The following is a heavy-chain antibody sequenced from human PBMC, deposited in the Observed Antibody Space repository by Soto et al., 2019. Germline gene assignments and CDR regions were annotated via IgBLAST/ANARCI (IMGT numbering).Heavy chain of an antibody. J-gene: IGHJ4*02. V-gene: IGHV3-30-3*01. CDR3: ARDGTPGGGWNYCFDY. D-gene: IGHD1-7*01. CDR1: GFTFSSYA. Sequence: GGTLRLSCAASGFTFSSYAMHWVRLAPGTGMEWVAVVSYDGSNKYYADSGTGRFTISRDNSKNTLYLQMNSLRAEDTAVYYCARDGTPGGGWNYCFDYWGQGTLVTVSS. CDR2: VSYDGSNK.